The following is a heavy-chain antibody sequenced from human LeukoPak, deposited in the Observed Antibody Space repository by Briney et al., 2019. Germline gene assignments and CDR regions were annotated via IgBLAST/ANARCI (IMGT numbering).Heavy chain of an antibody. V-gene: IGHV1-8*01. J-gene: IGHJ4*02. CDR1: GYTFTSYD. CDR2: MNPNSGNT. D-gene: IGHD4-11*01. CDR3: ARVKRGYSNYALGY. Sequence: ASVKVSCKASGYTFTSYDINWVRQAAGQGLEWMGWMNPNSGNTGYAQKFQGRVTMTRNTSISTAYMELSSLRSEDTAVYYCARVKRGYSNYALGYWGQGTLVTVSS.